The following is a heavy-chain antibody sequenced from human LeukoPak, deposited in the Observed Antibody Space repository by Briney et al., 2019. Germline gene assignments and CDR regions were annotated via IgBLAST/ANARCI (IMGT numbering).Heavy chain of an antibody. V-gene: IGHV1-69*13. D-gene: IGHD3-22*01. CDR2: IIPIFGTA. CDR3: ASNEYYYDSSGPY. J-gene: IGHJ4*02. CDR1: GGTFSSYA. Sequence: SVKVSCTASGGTFSSYAISWVRQAPGQGLEWMGGIIPIFGTANYAQKFQGRVTITADESTSTAYMELSSLRSEDTAVYYCASNEYYYDSSGPYWGQGTLVTVSS.